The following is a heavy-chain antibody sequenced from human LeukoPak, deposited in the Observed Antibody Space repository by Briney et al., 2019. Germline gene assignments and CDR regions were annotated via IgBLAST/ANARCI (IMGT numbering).Heavy chain of an antibody. V-gene: IGHV3-23*01. CDR3: AKEGYMVRGVGRPYYFDY. D-gene: IGHD3-10*01. J-gene: IGHJ4*02. CDR2: ISGSGGST. Sequence: PGGSLRLSCAASGFTLSSYAMSWVRQAPGKGLEWVSAISGSGGSTYYADSVKGRFTISRDNSKNTLYLQMNSLRAEDTAVYYCAKEGYMVRGVGRPYYFDYWGQGTLVTVSS. CDR1: GFTLSSYA.